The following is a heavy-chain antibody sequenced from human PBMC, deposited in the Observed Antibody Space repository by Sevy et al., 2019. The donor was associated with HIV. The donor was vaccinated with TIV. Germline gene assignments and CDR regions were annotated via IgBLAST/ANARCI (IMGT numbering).Heavy chain of an antibody. CDR2: IDYSGNT. J-gene: IGHJ6*02. V-gene: IGHV4-31*03. D-gene: IGHD3-10*01. CDR1: GGSIHFGGYY. CDR3: ARHSSFGALSNYYAMDV. Sequence: SETLSLTCTVSGGSIHFGGYYWTWIRQHPGKGLEWIGYIDYSGNTYYNTSLKSRLTMSLDTSKNQFSLKLTSVTAADTAVYYCARHSSFGALSNYYAMDVWGQGTTVTVSS.